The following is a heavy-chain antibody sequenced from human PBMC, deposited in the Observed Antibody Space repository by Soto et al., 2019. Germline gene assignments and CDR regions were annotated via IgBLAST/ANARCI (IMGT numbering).Heavy chain of an antibody. CDR1: GFTFSSYA. CDR2: ISSNGGST. D-gene: IGHD3-22*01. V-gene: IGHV3-64D*06. J-gene: IGHJ4*02. CDR3: ARVIEGSGSYYSDY. Sequence: GGFLRLSCSASGFTFSSYAMHWVRQAPGKGLEYVSAISSNGGSTYYADSVKGRFTISRDNSKNTLYLQMSSLRAADTAVYYCARVIEGSGSYYSDYWGQGTQVTVSS.